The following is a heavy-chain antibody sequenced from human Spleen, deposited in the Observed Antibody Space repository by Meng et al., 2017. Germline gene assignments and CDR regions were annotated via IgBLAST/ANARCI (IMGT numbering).Heavy chain of an antibody. CDR1: GYTFTSYG. V-gene: IGHV7-4-1*02. D-gene: IGHD3-10*01. CDR2: MNTKTGEP. CDR3: ARVAGSNVGEFEY. Sequence: QVQLVQSGAEGKKPGASVKVSCKTSGYTFTSYGISWVRQAPGQGLEWMGWMNTKTGEPTYVQGFTGRFVFSLDTSVSTAYLQINSLQADDTAVYYCARVAGSNVGEFEYWGQGTLVTVSS. J-gene: IGHJ4*02.